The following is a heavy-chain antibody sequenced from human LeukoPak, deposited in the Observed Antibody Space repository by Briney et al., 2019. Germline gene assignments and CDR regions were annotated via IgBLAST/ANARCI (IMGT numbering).Heavy chain of an antibody. J-gene: IGHJ6*02. V-gene: IGHV1-18*01. CDR2: ISAYNGNT. CDR1: GYTFTSYG. D-gene: IGHD2-2*01. Sequence: ASVKVSCKASGYTFTSYGISWVRQAPGQGLEWMGWISAYNGNTNYAQKLQGRVTMTTDTSTSTAYMELSRLRSDDTAVYYCARAYCSSTSCYLSYYGMDVWGQGATVTVSS. CDR3: ARAYCSSTSCYLSYYGMDV.